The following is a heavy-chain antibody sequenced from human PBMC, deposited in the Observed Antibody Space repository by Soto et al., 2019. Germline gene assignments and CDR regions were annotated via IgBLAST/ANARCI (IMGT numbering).Heavy chain of an antibody. J-gene: IGHJ6*02. V-gene: IGHV1-69*06. CDR3: ARGGLRFLEWATPRPYYYYGMDV. CDR1: GGTFSSYA. Sequence: GASVKVSCKTSGGTFSSYAISWVRQAPGQGLEWMGGIIPIFGTANYAQKFQGRVTITADKSTSTAYMELSSLRSEDTAVYYCARGGLRFLEWATPRPYYYYGMDVWGQGTTVTVSS. D-gene: IGHD3-3*01. CDR2: IIPIFGTA.